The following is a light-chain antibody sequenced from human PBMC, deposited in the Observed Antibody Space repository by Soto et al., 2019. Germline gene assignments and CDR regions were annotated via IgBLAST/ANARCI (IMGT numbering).Light chain of an antibody. J-gene: IGKJ1*01. CDR2: WAS. CDR1: QSVLYNSNNKNY. Sequence: DIVMTQFPDSLVVSLGERATVNCKSSQSVLYNSNNKNYLAWYQQKPGQPPKLLIYWASTRESGVPDRFSGSGSGTDFTLTISSLQAEDVAVYYCQQYYNTPMAFGQGTKVDIK. CDR3: QQYYNTPMA. V-gene: IGKV4-1*01.